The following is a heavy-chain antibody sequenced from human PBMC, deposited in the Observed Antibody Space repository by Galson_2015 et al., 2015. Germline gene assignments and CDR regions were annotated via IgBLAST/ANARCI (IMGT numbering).Heavy chain of an antibody. CDR2: IIPIFGTA. CDR1: GDTFSTYT. J-gene: IGHJ6*03. D-gene: IGHD3-10*01. V-gene: IGHV1-69*13. CDR3: ARGSGNYYGSATPAYFFYKDL. Sequence: SVKVSCKASGDTFSTYTISWVRQAPGQGLEWMGGIIPIFGTANYAQKFQGRVTITADESTSTAYMELSSLRSEDTAVFFCARGSGNYYGSATPAYFFYKDLLGKGTTVTVSS.